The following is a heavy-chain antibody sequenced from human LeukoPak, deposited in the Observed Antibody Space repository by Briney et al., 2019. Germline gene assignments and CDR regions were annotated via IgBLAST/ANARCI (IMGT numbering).Heavy chain of an antibody. Sequence: GGSLRLSCAASGLTFSTYWMSWVRQAPGKGLEWVANIKQDESEKYYVDSVKGRFTISRDNAKNSLYLQMKSLRAEDTAVYYCAREETVGGDSVGFDYWGQGALVTVSS. CDR3: AREETVGGDSVGFDY. CDR1: GLTFSTYW. D-gene: IGHD4-23*01. CDR2: IKQDESEK. J-gene: IGHJ4*02. V-gene: IGHV3-7*01.